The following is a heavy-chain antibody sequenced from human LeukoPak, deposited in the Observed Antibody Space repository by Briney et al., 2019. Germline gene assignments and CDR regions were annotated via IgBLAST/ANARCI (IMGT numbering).Heavy chain of an antibody. Sequence: GGSLRLSCAASGFTVSSNYMSWVRQALGKGLEWVSVIYSGGSTYYADSVKGRFTISRDNSKNTLYLQMNSLRAEDTAVYYCAREKRRGRIVGATWVHYFDYWGQGTLVTVSS. D-gene: IGHD1-26*01. J-gene: IGHJ4*02. CDR2: IYSGGST. V-gene: IGHV3-53*01. CDR3: AREKRRGRIVGATWVHYFDY. CDR1: GFTVSSNY.